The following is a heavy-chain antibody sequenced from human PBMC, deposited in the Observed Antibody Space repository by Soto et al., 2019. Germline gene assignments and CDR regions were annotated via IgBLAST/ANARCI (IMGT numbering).Heavy chain of an antibody. D-gene: IGHD3-10*01. CDR2: IYYSGST. CDR1: GGSISSGGYY. CDR3: ARRTYYYGSGSYGWWFDP. J-gene: IGHJ5*02. Sequence: QVQLQESGPGLVKPSQTLSLTCTVSGGSISSGGYYWSWIRQHPGKGLEWIGYIYYSGSTYYNPSLKSRVTISGDPSKNQFCLKLSSVTAADTAVYYCARRTYYYGSGSYGWWFDPWGQGTLVTVSS. V-gene: IGHV4-31*03.